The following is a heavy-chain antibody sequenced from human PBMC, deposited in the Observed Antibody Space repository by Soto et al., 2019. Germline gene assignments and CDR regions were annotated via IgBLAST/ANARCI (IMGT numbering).Heavy chain of an antibody. D-gene: IGHD2-15*01. V-gene: IGHV1-2*04. J-gene: IGHJ6*02. Sequence: ASVKVSCKASGYTFTGYYMHWVRQAPGQGLEWMGWINPNSGGTNYAQKFQGWVTMTRDTSISTAYMELSRLRSDDKAVYYCARVGDCSGGSSYGGYYYGMDVSGPGTPVTVSS. CDR2: INPNSGGT. CDR1: GYTFTGYY. CDR3: ARVGDCSGGSSYGGYYYGMDV.